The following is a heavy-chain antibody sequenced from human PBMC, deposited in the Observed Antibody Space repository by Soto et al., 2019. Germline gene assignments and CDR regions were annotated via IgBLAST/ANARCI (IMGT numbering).Heavy chain of an antibody. Sequence: QLQLQESGPGLVKPSETLSLTCTVSGGSISSSSYYWGWIRQPPGKGLEWIGSIYYSGSTYYNPSLKSRVTISVDTSKNQFSLKLSSVTAADTAVYYCARLTGTTEWTGGYYYYGMDVWGQGTTVTVSS. J-gene: IGHJ6*02. V-gene: IGHV4-39*01. CDR3: ARLTGTTEWTGGYYYYGMDV. CDR2: IYYSGST. D-gene: IGHD1-7*01. CDR1: GGSISSSSYY.